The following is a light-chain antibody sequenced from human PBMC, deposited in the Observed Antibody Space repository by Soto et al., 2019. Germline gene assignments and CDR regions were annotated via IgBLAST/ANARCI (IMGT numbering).Light chain of an antibody. CDR2: DVT. J-gene: IGLJ1*01. Sequence: QSVLPQPRSVSGSPGQSVTISCTGTSSDVGGYNYVSWYQQHPGKAPKLMIYDVTTRPSGVPDRFSGSKSGNTASLTISGLQAEDEAEYYCSSYTSSKTLPYVFGTGTKSTAL. V-gene: IGLV2-11*01. CDR3: SSYTSSKTLPYV. CDR1: SSDVGGYNY.